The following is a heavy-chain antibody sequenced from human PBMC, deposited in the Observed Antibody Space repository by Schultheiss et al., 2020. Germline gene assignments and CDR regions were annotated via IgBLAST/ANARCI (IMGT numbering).Heavy chain of an antibody. CDR2: INPNSGGT. CDR1: GYTFTGYY. V-gene: IGHV1-2*04. Sequence: ASVKVSCKASGYTFTGYYMHWVRQAPGQGLEWMGWINPNSGGTNYAQKFQGWVTMTRDTSTSTVYMELSSLRSEDTAVYYCARIYCGGDCSGLRYWGQGTLVTVSS. CDR3: ARIYCGGDCSGLRY. J-gene: IGHJ4*02. D-gene: IGHD2-21*02.